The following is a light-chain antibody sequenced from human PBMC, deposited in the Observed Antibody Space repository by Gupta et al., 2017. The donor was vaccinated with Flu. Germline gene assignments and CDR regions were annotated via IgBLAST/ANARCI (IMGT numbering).Light chain of an antibody. V-gene: IGLV2-11*03. CDR1: SGDVGAYNY. Sequence: SGDVGAYNYVSWYQQHPGKAPIVVIYDLNKRPSGVPDRFSGSKSGKTASLTISGLQVDDEADYYCSAYAGSSIFVIFGGGTKLTVL. J-gene: IGLJ2*01. CDR2: DLN. CDR3: SAYAGSSIFVI.